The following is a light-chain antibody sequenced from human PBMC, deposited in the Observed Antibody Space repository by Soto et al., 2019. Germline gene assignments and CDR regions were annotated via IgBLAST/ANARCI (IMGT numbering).Light chain of an antibody. V-gene: IGLV2-14*01. Sequence: QSVLTQPASVSGSPGQSIPLSCTGTSSDVGGYNYVSWYQQHPGQAPKLMIYDVSNRPSGVSNRFSGSKSGNTASLTISGLQAEDEADYYCSSYTSSSTPYVFGTGTKLTVL. CDR1: SSDVGGYNY. J-gene: IGLJ1*01. CDR3: SSYTSSSTPYV. CDR2: DVS.